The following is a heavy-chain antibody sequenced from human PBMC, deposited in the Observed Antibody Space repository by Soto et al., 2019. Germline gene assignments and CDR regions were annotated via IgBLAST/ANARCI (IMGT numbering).Heavy chain of an antibody. CDR1: GGSISSGGYA. D-gene: IGHD2-21*02. Sequence: SETLSLTCAVSGGSISSGGYAWAWIRQPPGKGLEWVGYIYQSGSTYYNRSLKSRVTIAADRSKNQFSLNLASVTAADTAVYYCARSYSGGDAYFDYWGQGTVVTVSS. V-gene: IGHV4-30-2*01. CDR3: ARSYSGGDAYFDY. J-gene: IGHJ4*02. CDR2: IYQSGST.